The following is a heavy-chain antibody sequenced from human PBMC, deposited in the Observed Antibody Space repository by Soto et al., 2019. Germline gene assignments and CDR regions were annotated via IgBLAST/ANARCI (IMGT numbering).Heavy chain of an antibody. V-gene: IGHV1-46*03. Sequence: QVQLVQSGAEVKKPGASVKVSCKASGYTFTSYYMHWVRQAPGQGLEWMGIINPSGGSTSYAQKFQGRGTMTRDTSTSTVYMELSSLRSEDTAVYYCARELGYCSSTSCYQGSYWGQGTLVTVSS. D-gene: IGHD2-2*01. CDR3: ARELGYCSSTSCYQGSY. CDR2: INPSGGST. CDR1: GYTFTSYY. J-gene: IGHJ4*02.